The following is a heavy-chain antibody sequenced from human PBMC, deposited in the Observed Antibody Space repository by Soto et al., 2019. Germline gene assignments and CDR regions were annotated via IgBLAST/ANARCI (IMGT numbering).Heavy chain of an antibody. J-gene: IGHJ6*03. V-gene: IGHV3-21*01. CDR3: AGYSSSYYYYMDV. CDR1: GFTFSSYS. D-gene: IGHD6-6*01. Sequence: GGSLRLSCAASGFTFSSYSMNWVRQAPGKGLEWVSSISSSSSYIYYADSVKGRFTISRDNAKNSLYLQMNSLRAEDTAVYYCAGYSSSYYYYMDVWGKGTTVTVSS. CDR2: ISSSSSYI.